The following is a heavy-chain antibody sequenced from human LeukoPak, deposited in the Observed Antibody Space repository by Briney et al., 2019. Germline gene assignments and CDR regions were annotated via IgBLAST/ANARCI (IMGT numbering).Heavy chain of an antibody. CDR2: IYYSGNT. D-gene: IGHD6-19*01. V-gene: IGHV4-39*01. Sequence: SETLSLTCTVSGVSISSSNSYWGWIRQPPGKGLEWIGSIYYSGNTYYNASLKSQVSISIDTSKNQFSLRLTSVTAADTAVYYCARRGGWRRDRNRGGYYFDYWGQGTLVTVSS. CDR3: ARRGGWRRDRNRGGYYFDY. CDR1: GVSISSSNSY. J-gene: IGHJ4*02.